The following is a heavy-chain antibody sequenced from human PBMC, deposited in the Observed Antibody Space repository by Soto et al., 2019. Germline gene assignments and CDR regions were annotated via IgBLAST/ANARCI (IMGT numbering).Heavy chain of an antibody. CDR2: IYYSGST. Sequence: QVQLQESGPGLVKPSQTLSLTCTVSGGSISSGDYYWSWIRQPPGKGLEWIGYIYYSGSTYYNPSLKSRVTRSVDTSKTQFSLKLSSVTAAYTAVYYCAIASRYPEPKFHYWGQGTLVTVSS. D-gene: IGHD3-16*01. V-gene: IGHV4-30-4*01. CDR1: GGSISSGDYY. J-gene: IGHJ4*02. CDR3: AIASRYPEPKFHY.